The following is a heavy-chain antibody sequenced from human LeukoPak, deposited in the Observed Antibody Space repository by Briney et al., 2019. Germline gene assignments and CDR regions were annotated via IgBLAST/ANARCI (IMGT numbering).Heavy chain of an antibody. Sequence: ASVKVSCKASGYTFTSYGISWVRQAPGQGLEWMGWISAYNGNTNYAQKLQGRVTMTTDTSTGTAYMELRSLRSDDTAVYYCARHRYFDWLFDYWGQGTLVTVSS. D-gene: IGHD3-9*01. CDR3: ARHRYFDWLFDY. CDR1: GYTFTSYG. CDR2: ISAYNGNT. J-gene: IGHJ4*02. V-gene: IGHV1-18*01.